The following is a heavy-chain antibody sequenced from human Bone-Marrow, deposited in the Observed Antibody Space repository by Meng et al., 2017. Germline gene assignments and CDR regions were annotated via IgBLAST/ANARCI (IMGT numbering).Heavy chain of an antibody. J-gene: IGHJ4*02. D-gene: IGHD3-9*01. Sequence: GESLKISCAASGFTFSSYEMNWVRQAPGKGLEWVSYISSSGSTIYYADSVKGRFTISRDNAKNSLYLQMNSLGAEDTAVYYCARERDYDILTGYYNTEFDYWGQGTLVTVSS. V-gene: IGHV3-48*03. CDR3: ARERDYDILTGYYNTEFDY. CDR1: GFTFSSYE. CDR2: ISSSGSTI.